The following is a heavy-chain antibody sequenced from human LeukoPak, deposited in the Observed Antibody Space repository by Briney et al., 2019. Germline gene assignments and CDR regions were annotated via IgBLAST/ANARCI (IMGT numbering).Heavy chain of an antibody. D-gene: IGHD6-13*01. V-gene: IGHV3-23*01. CDR3: AKVFGYSSSSGGDYGMDV. J-gene: IGHJ6*02. CDR2: ISGSGGST. Sequence: PGGSLRLSCVASGFTFSSYAMNWVRQAPGKGLEWVSTISGSGGSTYYTDSVKGRFTISRDNSRNTLYLQMNSLRAEDTAVYSCAKVFGYSSSSGGDYGMDVWGQGTTVTVSS. CDR1: GFTFSSYA.